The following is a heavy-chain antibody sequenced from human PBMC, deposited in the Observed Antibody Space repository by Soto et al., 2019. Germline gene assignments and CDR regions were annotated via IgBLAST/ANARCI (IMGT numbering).Heavy chain of an antibody. J-gene: IGHJ4*02. V-gene: IGHV1-46*01. D-gene: IGHD2-21*02. CDR2: INTGGDST. CDR1: GYTFTSHY. Sequence: ASVKVSCKASGYTFTSHYIHWVRQAPGQGLEWMGIINTGGDSTSYAQRFQGSVTMTRDTSTSTVYMELSSLRSEDTAVYYCARDQSCGGDCRYMDYWGQGTLVTVS. CDR3: ARDQSCGGDCRYMDY.